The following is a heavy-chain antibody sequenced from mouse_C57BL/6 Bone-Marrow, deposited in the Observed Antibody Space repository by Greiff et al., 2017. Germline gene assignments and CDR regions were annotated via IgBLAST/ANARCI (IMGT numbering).Heavy chain of an antibody. J-gene: IGHJ2*01. Sequence: VQLQQSGPVLVKPGASVKMSCKASGYTFTDYYMNWVKQSHGKSLEWIGVINPYNGGTSYNQKFKGKATLTVDKSSSTAYMELNSLTSEDSAVYYCARDYGSSRDYWGQGTTLTVSS. CDR1: GYTFTDYY. CDR3: ARDYGSSRDY. CDR2: INPYNGGT. V-gene: IGHV1-19*01. D-gene: IGHD1-1*01.